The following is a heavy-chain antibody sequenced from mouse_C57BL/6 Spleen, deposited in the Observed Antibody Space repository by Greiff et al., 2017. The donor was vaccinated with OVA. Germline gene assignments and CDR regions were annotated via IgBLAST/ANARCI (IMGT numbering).Heavy chain of an antibody. CDR2: IDPSDSET. D-gene: IGHD2-4*01. CDR1: GYTFTSYW. Sequence: QVQLQQPGAELVRPGSSVKLSCKASGYTFTSYWMHWVKQRPIQGLEWIGNIDPSDSETHYNQKFKDKATLTVDKSSSTAYMQLSSLTSEDSAVYDCARGDDYDKFAYWGQGTLVTVSA. CDR3: ARGDDYDKFAY. V-gene: IGHV1-52*01. J-gene: IGHJ3*01.